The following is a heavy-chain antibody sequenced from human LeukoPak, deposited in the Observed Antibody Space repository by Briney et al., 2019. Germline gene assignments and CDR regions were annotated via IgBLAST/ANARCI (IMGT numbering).Heavy chain of an antibody. Sequence: ASVKVSCKASGYTFTNYGISWVRQAPGQGLEWMGWINTYNGNTNYAQKFQGRVTMTTDTSTSTAYMELRSLRSDDTAVYYCARVVLDHYYDSSGYLGTFDYWGQGTLVTVSS. CDR3: ARVVLDHYYDSSGYLGTFDY. D-gene: IGHD3-22*01. CDR1: GYTFTNYG. V-gene: IGHV1-18*01. J-gene: IGHJ4*02. CDR2: INTYNGNT.